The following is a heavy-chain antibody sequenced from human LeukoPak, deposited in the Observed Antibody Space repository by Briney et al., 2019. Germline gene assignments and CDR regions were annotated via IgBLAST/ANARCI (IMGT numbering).Heavy chain of an antibody. CDR2: IDHTGST. CDR1: DGPFSGYY. CDR3: AGPKGVRGTFDI. J-gene: IGHJ3*02. Sequence: PSETLSLTFAVYDGPFSGYYWSWIRQPTGKGLEWIGEIDHTGSTIYNPSLKSRVTISVDTSKNQFSLKLGSVTAADTAMYYCAGPKGVRGTFDIWGQGTMVTVSS. V-gene: IGHV4-34*01. D-gene: IGHD3-10*01.